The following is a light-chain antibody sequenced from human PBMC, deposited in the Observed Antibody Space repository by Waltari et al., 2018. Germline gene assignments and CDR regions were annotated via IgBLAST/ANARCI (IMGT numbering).Light chain of an antibody. Sequence: QSVLTQPPSASGTPGQRVTISCSGTSSNPGNNFVNWYQQVPGTAPKLLIYRNDLRPSGVPDRFSASKSGTSASLAISGLQSEDEAEYYCASWDDSLNGHWVFGGGTMVTVL. CDR3: ASWDDSLNGHWV. V-gene: IGLV1-44*01. J-gene: IGLJ3*02. CDR2: RND. CDR1: SSNPGNNF.